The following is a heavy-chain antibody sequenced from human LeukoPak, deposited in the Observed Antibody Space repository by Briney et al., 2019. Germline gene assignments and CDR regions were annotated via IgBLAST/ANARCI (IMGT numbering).Heavy chain of an antibody. V-gene: IGHV3-48*04. Sequence: PGGSLRLSCAASGFTFSSYSMNWVRQAPGKGLEGVSYISSSSSTIYYADSVKGRFTISRDNAKNSLYLQMNSLRAGDTAVYYCAREWAYYFDYWGQGTLVTVSS. CDR3: AREWAYYFDY. CDR1: GFTFSSYS. J-gene: IGHJ4*02. CDR2: ISSSSSTI.